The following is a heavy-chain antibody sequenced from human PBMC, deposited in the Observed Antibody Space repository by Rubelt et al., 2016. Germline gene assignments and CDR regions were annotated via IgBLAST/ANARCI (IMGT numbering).Heavy chain of an antibody. CDR1: GYTFTGYY. J-gene: IGHJ3*02. V-gene: IGHV1-18*04. CDR2: ISAYNGNT. Sequence: QVQLVQSGAEVKKPGASVKVSCKASGYTFTGYYMHWVRQAPGQGLEWMGWISAYNGNTNYAQKLQGRVTMTTDTSTSTADMELRSLRSDDTAVYYCARRDGYNWDDAFDIWGQGTMVTVSS. D-gene: IGHD5-24*01. CDR3: ARRDGYNWDDAFDI.